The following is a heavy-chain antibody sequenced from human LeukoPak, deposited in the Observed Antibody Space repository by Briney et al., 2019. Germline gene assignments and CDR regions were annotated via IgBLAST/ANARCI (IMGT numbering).Heavy chain of an antibody. Sequence: GGSLRLSCAASGFTFSSYAMSWVRQAPGKGLEWVSVISGSGGNTYSADSVKGRFTISRDNSKNMVYLQTSSLRAEDTAVYYCARAGSWSSRPYFDYWGQGILVSVSS. D-gene: IGHD1-26*01. CDR2: ISGSGGNT. CDR1: GFTFSSYA. CDR3: ARAGSWSSRPYFDY. V-gene: IGHV3-23*01. J-gene: IGHJ4*02.